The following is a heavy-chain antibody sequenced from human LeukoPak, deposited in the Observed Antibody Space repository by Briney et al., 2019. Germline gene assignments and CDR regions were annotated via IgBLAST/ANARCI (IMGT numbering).Heavy chain of an antibody. CDR3: ASRATAAGPLDY. D-gene: IGHD6-13*01. CDR1: GGSISSGGYY. V-gene: IGHV4-61*08. CDR2: IYYSGST. Sequence: PSETLSLTCTVSGGSISSGGYYWSWIRQHPGKGLEWIGYIYYSGSTNYNPSLKSRVTISVDTSKNQFSLKLSSVTAADTAVYYCASRATAAGPLDYWGQGTLVTVSS. J-gene: IGHJ4*02.